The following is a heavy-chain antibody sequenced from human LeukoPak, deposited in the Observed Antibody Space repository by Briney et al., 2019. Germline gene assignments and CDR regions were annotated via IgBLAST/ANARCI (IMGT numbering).Heavy chain of an antibody. CDR3: ARGWYDHPLFDY. CDR2: IYRSGST. CDR1: GYSISSGYY. D-gene: IGHD6-19*01. Sequence: SETLSLTCAVSGYSISSGYYWGWIRQPPGKGLECIGTIYRSGSTYYNPSLKSRVTISVDTSKNQFSLWLSSVTAADTAVYYCARGWYDHPLFDYWGQGILVTVSS. V-gene: IGHV4-38-2*01. J-gene: IGHJ4*02.